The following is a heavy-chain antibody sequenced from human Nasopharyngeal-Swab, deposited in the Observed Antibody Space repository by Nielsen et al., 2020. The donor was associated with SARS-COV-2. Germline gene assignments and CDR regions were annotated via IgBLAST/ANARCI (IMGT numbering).Heavy chain of an antibody. V-gene: IGHV4-61*01. Sequence: SETLSLTCAVSGYSISSGYYWTWIRQPPGKGLEWIGYMFYSGTTNYNPPLKSRVTLSVDTSKNQFSLNLSSVTAADTAVYYCTRHGGSVVDAFDIWGQGTMVTVSS. CDR3: TRHGGSVVDAFDI. D-gene: IGHD3-16*01. J-gene: IGHJ3*02. CDR2: MFYSGTT. CDR1: GYSISSGYY.